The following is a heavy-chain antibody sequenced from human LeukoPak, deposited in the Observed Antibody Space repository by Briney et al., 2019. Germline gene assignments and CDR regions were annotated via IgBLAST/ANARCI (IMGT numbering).Heavy chain of an antibody. CDR2: TNCNGGST. D-gene: IGHD5-18*01. CDR3: ARSSGHSYGPFPY. V-gene: IGHV3-20*04. J-gene: IGHJ4*02. Sequence: GGSLRLSCAASGFTFDDYGMSWVRQAPGKGLEWVSDTNCNGGSTGYADSVKGRFTVSRDNAKNSLYLKMNSLRVEDTALYYCARSSGHSYGPFPYWGQGTLVTVSS. CDR1: GFTFDDYG.